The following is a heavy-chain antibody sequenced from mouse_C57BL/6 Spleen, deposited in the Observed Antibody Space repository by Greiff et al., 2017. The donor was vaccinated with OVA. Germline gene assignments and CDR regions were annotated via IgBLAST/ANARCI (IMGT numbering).Heavy chain of an antibody. D-gene: IGHD2-2*01. Sequence: EVKLLESGPGLVKPSQSLSLTCSVTGYSITSGYYWNWIRQFPGNKLEWMGYISYDGSNNYNPSLKNRISITRDTSKNQFFLKLNSVTTEDTATYYCAREGGYGGFAYWGQGTLVTVSA. CDR1: GYSITSGYY. J-gene: IGHJ3*01. V-gene: IGHV3-6*01. CDR2: ISYDGSN. CDR3: AREGGYGGFAY.